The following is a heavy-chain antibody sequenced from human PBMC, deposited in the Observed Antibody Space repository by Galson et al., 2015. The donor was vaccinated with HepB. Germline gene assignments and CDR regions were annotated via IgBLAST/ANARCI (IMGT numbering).Heavy chain of an antibody. J-gene: IGHJ5*02. CDR1: GFTFSSYA. CDR3: AKDRNAYDYAGSLEP. Sequence: SLRLSCAASGFTFSSYAMSWVRQAPGKGLEWVSDISGSGGSTYYADSVKGRFTISRDNSKNTLYLQMNSLRAEDTAVYYCAKDRNAYDYAGSLEPWGQGTLVTVSS. CDR2: ISGSGGST. D-gene: IGHD3-16*01. V-gene: IGHV3-23*01.